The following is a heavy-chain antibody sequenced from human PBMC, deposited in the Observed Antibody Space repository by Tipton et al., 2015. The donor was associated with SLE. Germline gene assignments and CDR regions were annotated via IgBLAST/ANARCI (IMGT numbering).Heavy chain of an antibody. CDR3: AREGWHVGVHVFDM. D-gene: IGHD1-26*01. V-gene: IGHV4-59*01. CDR2: IYYSGST. CDR1: GGSISSYY. J-gene: IGHJ3*02. Sequence: LRLSCTVSGGSISSYYWSWIRQPPGKGLEWIGYIYYSGSTNYNPSLKSRVTISVDTSKNQFSLKLSSVTAADTAVYYCAREGWHVGVHVFDMWGQGTVVTVSS.